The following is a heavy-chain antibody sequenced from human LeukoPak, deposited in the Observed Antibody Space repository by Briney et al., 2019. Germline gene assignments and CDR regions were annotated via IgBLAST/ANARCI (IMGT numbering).Heavy chain of an antibody. CDR3: ARVGGYRTLKYYFDY. D-gene: IGHD3-16*01. CDR2: IYYSGST. V-gene: IGHV4-59*01. Sequence: PSETLSLTRTVSGGSISSYYWSWIPQPPGKGLEWMGYIYYSGSTNYNPSLKSRVTISVDTSKKQFSLKLSSVTAADTAVYYCARVGGYRTLKYYFDYWGQGTLVTVSS. J-gene: IGHJ4*02. CDR1: GGSISSYY.